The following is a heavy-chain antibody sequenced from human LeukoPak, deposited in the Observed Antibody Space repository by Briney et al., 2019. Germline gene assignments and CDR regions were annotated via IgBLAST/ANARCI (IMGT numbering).Heavy chain of an antibody. CDR2: IRQDGNEI. D-gene: IGHD1-26*01. J-gene: IGHJ4*02. V-gene: IGHV3-7*01. CDR3: ATDYRGYFDY. CDR1: GFTFSSYW. Sequence: GGSLRLSCAASGFTFSSYWLTWIRQAPGKGLEWVANIRQDGNEIYYVDSVKGRFTISRDNAKNSLYLQMNSLRAEDTAVYYCATDYRGYFDYWGQGILVIVSS.